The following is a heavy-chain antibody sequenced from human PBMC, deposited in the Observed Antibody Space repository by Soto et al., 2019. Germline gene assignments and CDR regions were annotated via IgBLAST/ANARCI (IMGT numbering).Heavy chain of an antibody. CDR3: ARERPRLYYYYGVDV. V-gene: IGHV1-18*01. CDR1: GYTFSMSG. Sequence: QVQLVQSGAEVKKPGASVKVSCKSSGYTFSMSGISWVRQAPGQGLEWMGWISGYNGNTNYEQKFQDRVTMTTDTATNTAYMELRSLRSVYTAVYYCARERPRLYYYYGVDVWGQGATVTVSS. CDR2: ISGYNGNT. J-gene: IGHJ6*02.